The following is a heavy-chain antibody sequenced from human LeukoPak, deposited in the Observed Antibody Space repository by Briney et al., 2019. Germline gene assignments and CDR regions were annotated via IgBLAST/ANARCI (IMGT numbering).Heavy chain of an antibody. CDR3: VKATRGNYDY. J-gene: IGHJ4*02. D-gene: IGHD4-23*01. CDR1: GFTFSSYA. CDR2: ISGSGGST. Sequence: GGSLRLSCAASGFTFSSYAMSWVRQAPGKGLEWVSAISGSGGSTYYADSVKGRFTISRDNSKNTLYLQVSSLRAEDTAVYYCVKATRGNYDYWGQGTLVTVSS. V-gene: IGHV3-23*01.